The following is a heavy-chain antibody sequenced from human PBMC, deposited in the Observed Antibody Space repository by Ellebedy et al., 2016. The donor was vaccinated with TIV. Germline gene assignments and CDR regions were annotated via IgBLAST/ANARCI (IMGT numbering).Heavy chain of an antibody. CDR2: IDPSDPSGSYT. J-gene: IGHJ4*02. V-gene: IGHV5-10-1*01. CDR3: ARHELGSNAAFDY. Sequence: GESLKISXKGSGYSFIHYWISWVRQMPGKGLEWMGMIDPSDPSGSYTNYSPSSQGHVTISVDKSISTAYLEWSSLKASDTAMYYCARHELGSNAAFDYWGQGTLVTVSS. D-gene: IGHD7-27*01. CDR1: GYSFIHYW.